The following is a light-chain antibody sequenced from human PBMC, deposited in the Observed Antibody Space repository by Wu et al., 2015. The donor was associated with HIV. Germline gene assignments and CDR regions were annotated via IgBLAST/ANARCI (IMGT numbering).Light chain of an antibody. CDR1: ESMSSTY. CDR3: HHRSNWPLT. V-gene: IGKV3D-20*02. J-gene: IGKJ4*01. CDR2: GAS. Sequence: DIVLTQSPGTLSLSPGERATLSCRASESMSSTYLAWYQQKPGQAPRLLIYGASSRATGIPDRFSGSGTGTDFTLTISSLEPEDFAVYYCHHRSNWPLTFGGGTKVEIK.